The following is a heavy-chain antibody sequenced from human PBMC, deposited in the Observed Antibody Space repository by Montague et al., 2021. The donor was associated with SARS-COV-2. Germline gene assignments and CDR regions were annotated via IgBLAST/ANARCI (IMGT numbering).Heavy chain of an antibody. CDR1: GGSISSYY. D-gene: IGHD6-13*01. Sequence: SETLSLTCTVSGGSISSYYWSWIRQPPGKGLEWIGYIFNSGSTNYNPSLKSRVTISVDTSKNQLSLRLRSVTAADTAVYYCVRVEVSNWYSFFDYWGQGTLVTVSS. J-gene: IGHJ4*02. V-gene: IGHV4-59*01. CDR3: VRVEVSNWYSFFDY. CDR2: IFNSGST.